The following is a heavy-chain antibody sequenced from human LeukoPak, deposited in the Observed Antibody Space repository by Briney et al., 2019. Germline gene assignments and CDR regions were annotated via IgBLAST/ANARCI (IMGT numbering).Heavy chain of an antibody. V-gene: IGHV1-24*01. D-gene: IGHD6-13*01. CDR2: FDPEDGET. CDR3: ARGAGHFDY. J-gene: IGHJ4*02. CDR1: GYTLTELS. Sequence: ASVKVSCKVSGYTLTELSMHWVRQAPGKGLEWMGGFDPEDGETIYAQKFQGRVTMTWDTSISTAYMEVSRLRFDDTAVFYCARGAGHFDYWGQGTLVTVSS.